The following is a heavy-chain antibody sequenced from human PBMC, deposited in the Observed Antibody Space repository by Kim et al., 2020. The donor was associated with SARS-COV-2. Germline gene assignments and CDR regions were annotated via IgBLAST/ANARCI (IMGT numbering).Heavy chain of an antibody. CDR1: GYSFTSYW. CDR2: IYPGDSDT. V-gene: IGHV5-51*01. D-gene: IGHD3-22*01. J-gene: IGHJ3*02. CDR3: ARPQYDSSAAIDAFDI. Sequence: GESLKISCKGSGYSFTSYWIGWVRQMPGKGLEWMGIIYPGDSDTRYSPSFQGQVTISADKSISTAYLQWSSLKASDTAMYYCARPQYDSSAAIDAFDIWGQGTMVTVSS.